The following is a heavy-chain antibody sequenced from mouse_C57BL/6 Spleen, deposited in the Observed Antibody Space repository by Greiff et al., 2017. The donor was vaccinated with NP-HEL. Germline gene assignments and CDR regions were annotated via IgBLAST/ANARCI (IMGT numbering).Heavy chain of an antibody. V-gene: IGHV1-54*01. D-gene: IGHD1-1*01. Sequence: VQLQQSGAELARPGTSVTVSCKASGYAFTNYLIEWVKQRPGQGLEWIGVINPGSGGTNYNEKFKGKATLPADKSSSTAYMQLSSLTSEDSAVYFCARSDYGSYFDYWGQGTTLTVSA. J-gene: IGHJ2*01. CDR2: INPGSGGT. CDR3: ARSDYGSYFDY. CDR1: GYAFTNYL.